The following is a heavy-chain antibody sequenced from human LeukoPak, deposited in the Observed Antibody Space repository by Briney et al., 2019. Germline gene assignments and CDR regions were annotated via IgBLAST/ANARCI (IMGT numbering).Heavy chain of an antibody. D-gene: IGHD3-22*01. J-gene: IGHJ4*02. CDR3: ARLPYYYDSSGYYYFSFDY. CDR2: IYYSGAT. Sequence: PSETLSLTCTVSGGSISSSSYYWGWIRQPPGKGLEWIGSIYYSGATYHNPSLKSRITISVDTSTNQFSLKLSSVTAADTAVYYCARLPYYYDSSGYYYFSFDYWGQGTLVTVSS. CDR1: GGSISSSSYY. V-gene: IGHV4-39*01.